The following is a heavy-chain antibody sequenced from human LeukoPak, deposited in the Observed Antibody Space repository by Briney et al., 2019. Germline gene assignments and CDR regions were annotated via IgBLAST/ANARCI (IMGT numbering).Heavy chain of an antibody. D-gene: IGHD4-23*01. V-gene: IGHV4-34*01. CDR1: GGSFSGYY. CDR3: ARGPYGGNRY. Sequence: KPSETLSLTCAVYGGSFSGYYWSWIRQPPGKGLEWIGEINHSGSTNYNPSLKSRVTISVDTSKNQFSLKLSSVTAADTAVYYCARGPYGGNRYWGQGTLVTVSS. J-gene: IGHJ4*02. CDR2: INHSGST.